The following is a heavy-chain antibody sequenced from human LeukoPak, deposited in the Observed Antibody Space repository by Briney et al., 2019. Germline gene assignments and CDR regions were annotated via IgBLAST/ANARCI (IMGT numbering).Heavy chain of an antibody. D-gene: IGHD3-22*01. CDR1: GFTFSTYT. V-gene: IGHV3-21*01. Sequence: PGGSLRLSCAASGFTFSTYTMNWVRQAPGKGLEWVSSISSSSSYISYADSVKGRFIISRDNAKNTLYLQMNSLRAEDTAVYYCAAVGRRVISQSHGFDPWGQGTLVTVSS. J-gene: IGHJ5*02. CDR2: ISSSSSYI. CDR3: AAVGRRVISQSHGFDP.